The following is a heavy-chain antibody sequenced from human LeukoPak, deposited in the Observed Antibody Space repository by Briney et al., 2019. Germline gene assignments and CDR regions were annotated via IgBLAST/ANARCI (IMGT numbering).Heavy chain of an antibody. CDR2: IKQDGSEK. CDR1: GFSFSRYW. D-gene: IGHD3-22*01. J-gene: IGHJ4*02. CDR3: ARGGYYYDSSGYYYGGVRYFDY. Sequence: GGSLRLSCAASGFSFSRYWMSWVRQAPGKGLEWVANIKQDGSEKNYVESVKGRFTISRDNAKNSLYLQTNSLRAEDTALYYCARGGYYYDSSGYYYGGVRYFDYWGQGTLVTVSS. V-gene: IGHV3-7*03.